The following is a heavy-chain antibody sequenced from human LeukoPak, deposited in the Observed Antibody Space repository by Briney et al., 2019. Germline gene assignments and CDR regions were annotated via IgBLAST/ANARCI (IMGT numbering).Heavy chain of an antibody. CDR1: GFTFSSYG. V-gene: IGHV3-30*18. J-gene: IGHJ3*02. D-gene: IGHD4-17*01. Sequence: GGSLRLSCAASGFTFSSYGMHWVRQAPGKGPEWVAVISYDGSNKYYADSVKGRFTISRDNSKNTLYLQMNSLRAEDTAVYYCAKDSTTVTTSMGEALDIWGQGTMVTVSS. CDR2: ISYDGSNK. CDR3: AKDSTTVTTSMGEALDI.